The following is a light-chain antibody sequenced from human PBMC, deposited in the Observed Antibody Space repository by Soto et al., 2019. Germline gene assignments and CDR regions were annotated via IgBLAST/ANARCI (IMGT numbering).Light chain of an antibody. CDR1: SSDVDDYRY. Sequence: QSALAQPHSVSGSPGQLLTISCTGTSSDVDDYRYVSWYQQYPGKAPKLVIYDGNKRPSGVPDRFSGSNSGNTASLTISGLQAEDEADYYCCSYVTTPEIFGTGTKGTVL. J-gene: IGLJ1*01. V-gene: IGLV2-11*01. CDR2: DGN. CDR3: CSYVTTPEI.